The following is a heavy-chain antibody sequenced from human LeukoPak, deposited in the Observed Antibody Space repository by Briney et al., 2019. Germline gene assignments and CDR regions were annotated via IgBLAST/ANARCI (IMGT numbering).Heavy chain of an antibody. J-gene: IGHJ4*02. CDR3: VRDKDWGFDS. CDR1: GFTFTSYT. Sequence: GGSLRLSCAASGFTFTSYTMNWVRQPPGKGLEWVSHIGTGTSTVGYADSIKGRFTISRDNAKNSVDLQMSSLRVDDSAVYYCVRDKDWGFDSWGQGTLVTVSS. CDR2: IGTGTSTV. D-gene: IGHD7-27*01. V-gene: IGHV3-48*01.